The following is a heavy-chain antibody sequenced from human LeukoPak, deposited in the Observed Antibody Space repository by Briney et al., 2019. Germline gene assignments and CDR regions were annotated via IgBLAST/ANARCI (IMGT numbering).Heavy chain of an antibody. CDR1: GFTFSSYG. CDR2: IRYDGSNK. J-gene: IGHJ6*02. V-gene: IGHV3-30*02. D-gene: IGHD2-15*01. CDR3: ARYSPYYYYGMDV. Sequence: GGSLRLSCAASGFTFSSYGMHWGRQAPGKGLEWVAFIRYDGSNKYYADSVKGRFTISRDNSKNTLYLQMNSLRAEDTAVYYCARYSPYYYYGMDVWGQGTTVTVSS.